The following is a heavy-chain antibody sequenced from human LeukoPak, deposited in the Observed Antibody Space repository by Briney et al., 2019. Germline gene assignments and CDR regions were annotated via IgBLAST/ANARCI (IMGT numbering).Heavy chain of an antibody. CDR2: IYHSGST. J-gene: IGHJ4*02. Sequence: SETLSLTCAVSGGSISSGGYSWSWIRQPPGKGLEWIGYIYHSGSTYYNPSLKSRVTISVDRSKNQFSLKLSSVTAADTAVYYCARGNYYGSGSSSWGQGTLVTVSS. D-gene: IGHD3-10*01. CDR3: ARGNYYGSGSSS. V-gene: IGHV4-30-2*01. CDR1: GGSISSGGYS.